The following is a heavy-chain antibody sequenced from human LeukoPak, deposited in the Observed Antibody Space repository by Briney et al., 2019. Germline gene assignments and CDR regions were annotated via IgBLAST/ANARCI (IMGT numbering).Heavy chain of an antibody. J-gene: IGHJ4*02. V-gene: IGHV4-39*01. D-gene: IGHD3-9*01. Sequence: PSETLSLTCTVSGGSISSYYWSWIRQPPGKGLEWIGSIYYSGSTYYNPSLKSRVTISVATSKNQYSLKVSSVTAADTDVYSCARRAYYDILTGYIDYWGKGNLVTVSS. CDR3: ARRAYYDILTGYIDY. CDR2: IYYSGST. CDR1: GGSISSYY.